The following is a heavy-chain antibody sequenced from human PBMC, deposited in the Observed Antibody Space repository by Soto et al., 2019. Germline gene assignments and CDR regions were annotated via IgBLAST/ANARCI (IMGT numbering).Heavy chain of an antibody. J-gene: IGHJ4*02. CDR3: ARAASFYYDNTGYYHFDY. V-gene: IGHV4-31*03. CDR2: IYYSGST. CDR1: GGSITRGAFF. Sequence: SETRSLTSTVSGGSITRGAFFGCWISHHPGKGLEWIGYIYYSGSTYYNPSLKSRVIISVDTSKNQFSLRLRSVTAADTAVYYCARAASFYYDNTGYYHFDYWGQGSLVTVS. D-gene: IGHD3-22*01.